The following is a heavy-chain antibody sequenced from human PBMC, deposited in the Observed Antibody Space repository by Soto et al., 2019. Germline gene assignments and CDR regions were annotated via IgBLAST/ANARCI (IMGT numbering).Heavy chain of an antibody. J-gene: IGHJ4*02. V-gene: IGHV4-34*01. Sequence: QVQLQQWGAGLLKPSETLSLTCAVYGGSFSGYYWSWIRQPPGKGLEWIGEINHSGSTNYNPSLKSRVTISVDTSKNQFSLKLSSVTAADTAVYYCARASGGYCSGGSCYSLDYWGQGTLFTVSS. CDR2: INHSGST. D-gene: IGHD2-15*01. CDR1: GGSFSGYY. CDR3: ARASGGYCSGGSCYSLDY.